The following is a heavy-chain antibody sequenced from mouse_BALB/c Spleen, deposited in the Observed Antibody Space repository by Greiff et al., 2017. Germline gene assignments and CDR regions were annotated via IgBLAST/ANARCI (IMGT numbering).Heavy chain of an antibody. CDR2: IDPANGNT. CDR1: GFNFTDSY. Sequence: EVKLQESGAELVKPGASVKLSCTASGFNFTDSYMHWVKQRPEQGLEWIGRIDPANGNTKYNPKFQGKATITADTSSSTAYLQLSSLTSEDTAVYYCTRSQYYFDYGGQGTTLTVSS. CDR3: TRSQYYFDY. J-gene: IGHJ2*01. V-gene: IGHV14-3*02. D-gene: IGHD2-13*01.